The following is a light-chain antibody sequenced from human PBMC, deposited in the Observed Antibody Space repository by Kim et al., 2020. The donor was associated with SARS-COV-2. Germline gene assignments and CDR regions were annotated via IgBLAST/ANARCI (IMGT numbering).Light chain of an antibody. J-gene: IGLJ1*01. V-gene: IGLV3-21*01. CDR1: KMGTKS. Sequence: PGQTARITCGADKMGTKSVHWYHQKPGQAPVLVMSFNNDRPSGTPERFSGSNSGNTATLIITGVEAADEADYYCQVWDSSSDRYVFGTGTKVTVL. CDR2: FNN. CDR3: QVWDSSSDRYV.